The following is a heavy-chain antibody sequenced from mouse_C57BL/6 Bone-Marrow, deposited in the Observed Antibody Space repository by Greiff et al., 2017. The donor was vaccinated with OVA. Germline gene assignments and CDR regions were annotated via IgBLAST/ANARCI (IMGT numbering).Heavy chain of an antibody. CDR1: GYTFTSYG. CDR2: IYPRSGNT. Sequence: ESGAELARPGASVKLSCKASGYTFTSYGISWVKQRTGQGLEWIGEIYPRSGNTYYNEKFKGKATLTADKSSSTAYMELRSLTSEDSAVYFCARGGQLRLRGFAYWGQGTLVTVSA. D-gene: IGHD3-2*02. CDR3: ARGGQLRLRGFAY. J-gene: IGHJ3*01. V-gene: IGHV1-81*01.